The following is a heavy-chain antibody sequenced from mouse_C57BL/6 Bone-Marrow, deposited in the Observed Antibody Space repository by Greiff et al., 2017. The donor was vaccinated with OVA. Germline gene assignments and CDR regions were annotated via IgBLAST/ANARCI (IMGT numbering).Heavy chain of an antibody. CDR2: IWSGGST. V-gene: IGHV2-2*01. Sequence: QVQLQQSGPGLVQPSQSLSITCTVSGFSLTSYGVHWVRQSPGKGLEWLGVIWSGGSTDYNAAFISRLSISKDNSKSQVFFKMNSLQADDTAIYYCASFYYDYDAYWGQGTLVTVSA. D-gene: IGHD2-4*01. J-gene: IGHJ3*01. CDR3: ASFYYDYDAY. CDR1: GFSLTSYG.